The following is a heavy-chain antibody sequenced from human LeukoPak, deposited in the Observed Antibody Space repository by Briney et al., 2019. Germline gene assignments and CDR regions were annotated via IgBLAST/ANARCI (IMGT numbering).Heavy chain of an antibody. D-gene: IGHD6-13*01. CDR1: GFTFSSYE. V-gene: IGHV3-48*03. CDR3: ARDRAAAHFAY. J-gene: IGHJ4*02. Sequence: GGSLRLSCGASGFTFSSYEMNWVRQAPGKGREWVSYISSSGSTIYYADSVKGRFTISRDNAKNSLYLQMNSLRAEDTAVYYCARDRAAAHFAYWGQGTLVTVSS. CDR2: ISSSGSTI.